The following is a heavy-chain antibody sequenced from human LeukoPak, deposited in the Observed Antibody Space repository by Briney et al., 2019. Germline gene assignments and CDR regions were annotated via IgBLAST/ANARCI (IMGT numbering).Heavy chain of an antibody. V-gene: IGHV3-74*01. CDR1: GFTFSSCW. J-gene: IGHJ5*02. CDR3: ARDFKDVSP. Sequence: GGSLRLSCAASGFTFSSCWMSWVRHAPGQGPVWVSGIKTDGSDTRYADSVKGRFTISRDNAKSTLYLQMNSLRAEDTAMYYCARDFKDVSPWGPGTLVTVSS. CDR2: IKTDGSDT.